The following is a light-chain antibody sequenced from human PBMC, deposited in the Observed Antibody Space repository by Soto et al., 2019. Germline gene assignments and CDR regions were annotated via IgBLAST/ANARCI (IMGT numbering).Light chain of an antibody. Sequence: DIQMTQSPSSVSASVGDSVTITCRASQDISGWLAWYQQKPGKAPKLLIYAASSLQSGVPSRFSGSGSGTYFTLTISSLQPEDFATYYCLQANTFPITFGQGTRLE. V-gene: IGKV1-12*01. CDR1: QDISGW. J-gene: IGKJ5*01. CDR3: LQANTFPIT. CDR2: AAS.